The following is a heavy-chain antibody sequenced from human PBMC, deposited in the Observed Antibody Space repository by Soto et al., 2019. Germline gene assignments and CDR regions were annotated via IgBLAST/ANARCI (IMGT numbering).Heavy chain of an antibody. CDR1: GFTFSSYA. V-gene: IGHV3-23*01. CDR2: ISGSGGST. Sequence: EVQLLESGGGLVQPGGSLRLSCAASGFTFSSYAMSWVRQAPGKGLEWVSAISGSGGSTYYADSVKGRFTISRDNSKNTRYLQMNSLRAEDMTVYYCAKDGASGPINDYIWGSYRRSYYFDYWGQGTLVTVSS. CDR3: AKDGASGPINDYIWGSYRRSYYFDY. D-gene: IGHD3-16*02. J-gene: IGHJ4*02.